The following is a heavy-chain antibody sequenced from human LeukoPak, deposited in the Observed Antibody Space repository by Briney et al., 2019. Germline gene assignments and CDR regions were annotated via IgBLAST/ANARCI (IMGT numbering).Heavy chain of an antibody. CDR3: ARVNPEQQLGHYYYYYMDV. CDR1: GGSISSSNFY. Sequence: KTSETLSLTCTVSGGSISSSNFYWGWIRQPPGKGLEWIGSIYYSGSTYYNPSLKSRVTISVDTSKNQFSLKLSSVTAADTAVYYCARVNPEQQLGHYYYYYMDVWGKGTTVTVSS. CDR2: IYYSGST. J-gene: IGHJ6*03. D-gene: IGHD6-13*01. V-gene: IGHV4-39*07.